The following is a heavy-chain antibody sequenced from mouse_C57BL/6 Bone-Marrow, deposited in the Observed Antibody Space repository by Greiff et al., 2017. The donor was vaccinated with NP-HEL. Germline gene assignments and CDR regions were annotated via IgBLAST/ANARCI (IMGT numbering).Heavy chain of an antibody. J-gene: IGHJ3*01. CDR2: IYPRSGNT. D-gene: IGHD1-1*01. V-gene: IGHV1-81*01. CDR1: GYTFTSYG. Sequence: VMLVESGAELARPGASVKLSCKASGYTFTSYGISWVKQRTGQGLEWIGEIYPRSGNTYYNEKFKGKATLTADKSSSTAYMELRSLTSEDSAVYFCARNYGAWFAYWGQGTLVTVSA. CDR3: ARNYGAWFAY.